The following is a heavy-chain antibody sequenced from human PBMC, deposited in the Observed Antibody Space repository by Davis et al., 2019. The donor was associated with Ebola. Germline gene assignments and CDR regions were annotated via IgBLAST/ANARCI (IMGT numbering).Heavy chain of an antibody. Sequence: PGGSLRLSCAASGFTFSSYSMNWVRQAPGKGLEWVSSISSSSSYIYYADSVKGRFTISRDNSKNTLYLQMNSLRAEDTAVYYCAKDKQHNYYMDVWGKGTTVTVSS. CDR1: GFTFSSYS. D-gene: IGHD6-13*01. CDR3: AKDKQHNYYMDV. J-gene: IGHJ6*03. CDR2: ISSSSSYI. V-gene: IGHV3-21*01.